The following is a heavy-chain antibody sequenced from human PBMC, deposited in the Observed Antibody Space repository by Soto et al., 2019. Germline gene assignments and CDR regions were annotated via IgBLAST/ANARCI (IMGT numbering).Heavy chain of an antibody. D-gene: IGHD4-17*01. CDR1: GYTFTSYA. CDR2: INAGNGNT. CDR3: ARSLGMTTGHDY. V-gene: IGHV1-3*01. J-gene: IGHJ4*02. Sequence: ASVKVSCKASGYTFTSYAMHWVRQAPGQRLEWMGWINAGNGNTKYSQKFQGRVTITRDTSASTAYMELSSLRSEDTAVYYCARSLGMTTGHDYWGQGTLVTVSS.